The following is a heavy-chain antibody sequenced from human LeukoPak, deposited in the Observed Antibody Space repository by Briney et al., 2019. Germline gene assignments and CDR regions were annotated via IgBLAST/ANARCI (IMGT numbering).Heavy chain of an antibody. D-gene: IGHD5-18*01. CDR2: ISSSSSYI. V-gene: IGHV3-21*01. J-gene: IGHJ4*02. CDR3: ARADWDTAMIDY. Sequence: GGSLRLSCTASGFTFSSYNFNWVRQAPGKGLEWVSSISSSSSYIYYADSVKGRFTISRDNAKNSLYLQMNSLRAEDTAVYYCARADWDTAMIDYWGQGTLVTVSS. CDR1: GFTFSSYN.